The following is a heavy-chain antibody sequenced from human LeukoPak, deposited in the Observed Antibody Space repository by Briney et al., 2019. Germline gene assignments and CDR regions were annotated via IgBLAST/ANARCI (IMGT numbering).Heavy chain of an antibody. V-gene: IGHV3-11*04. J-gene: IGHJ6*03. CDR2: ISSSGSTI. CDR1: GFTFSNAW. Sequence: GGSLRLSCAASGFTFSNAWMSWVRQAPGKGLEWVSYISSSGSTIYYADSVKGRFTISRDNAKNSLYLQMNSLRAEDTAVYYCAREGEGYYYMDVWGKGTTVTISS. CDR3: AREGEGYYYMDV. D-gene: IGHD1-26*01.